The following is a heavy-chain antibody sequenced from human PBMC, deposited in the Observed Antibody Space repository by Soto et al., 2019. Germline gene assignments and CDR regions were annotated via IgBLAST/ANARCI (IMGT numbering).Heavy chain of an antibody. J-gene: IGHJ6*02. CDR1: GGTFSSYA. CDR3: ARDQQRLEDSYYGMVV. Sequence: QVQLVQSGAEVKKPGSSVKVSCKASGGTFSSYAISWVRQAPGQGLEWMGGIIPIFGTANYAQKFQGRVTITADESTSRAYMELSSLRSEDTAVYYCARDQQRLEDSYYGMVVWGQGTTVTVSS. D-gene: IGHD6-25*01. V-gene: IGHV1-69*12. CDR2: IIPIFGTA.